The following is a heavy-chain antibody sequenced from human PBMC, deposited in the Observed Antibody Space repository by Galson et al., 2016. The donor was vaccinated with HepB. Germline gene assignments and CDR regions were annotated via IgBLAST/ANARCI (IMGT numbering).Heavy chain of an antibody. J-gene: IGHJ6*02. CDR2: IASNRWTI. Sequence: SLRLSCAASGFTFSDYSMNWVRQAPGKGLEWVSYIASNRWTIYYADSARGRFTISTDNAKNSLYLQMNSLRDEDTAVYYCARDGRRGYDMDVWGQGTTVTVSS. CDR3: ARDGRRGYDMDV. CDR1: GFTFSDYS. V-gene: IGHV3-48*02.